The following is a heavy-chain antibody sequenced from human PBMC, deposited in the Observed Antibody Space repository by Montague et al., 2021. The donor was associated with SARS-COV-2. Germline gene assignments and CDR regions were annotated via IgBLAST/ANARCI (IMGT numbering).Heavy chain of an antibody. V-gene: IGHV4-59*01. CDR2: ISDSGST. CDR1: GTSITSYY. J-gene: IGHJ6*02. CDR3: ARGCLSYFGAGSHCYGMDV. D-gene: IGHD3-10*01. Sequence: SETLSLTCSVSGTSITSYYWNWIRQPPGKGLEWIGYISDSGSTNYSPSLKSRVTMSADTSKSQMSLKLTSVTAADTAVYYCARGCLSYFGAGSHCYGMDVWGQGTTVTVSS.